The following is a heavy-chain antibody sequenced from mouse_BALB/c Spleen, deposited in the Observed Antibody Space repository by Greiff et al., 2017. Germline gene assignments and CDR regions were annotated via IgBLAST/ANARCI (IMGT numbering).Heavy chain of an antibody. CDR1: GFTFSDYY. CDR2: ISDGGSYT. V-gene: IGHV5-4*02. CDR3: ARGSGNFAWFAY. J-gene: IGHJ3*01. Sequence: EVKLQESGGGLVKPGGFLKLSCAASGFTFSDYYMYWVRQTPEKRLEWVATISDGGSYTYYPDSVKGRFTISRDNAKNNLYLQMSSLKSEDTAMYYCARGSGNFAWFAYWGQGTLVTVSA. D-gene: IGHD2-1*01.